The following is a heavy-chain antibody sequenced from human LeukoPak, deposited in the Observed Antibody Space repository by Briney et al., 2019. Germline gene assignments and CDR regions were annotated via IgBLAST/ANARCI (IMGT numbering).Heavy chain of an antibody. J-gene: IGHJ5*02. D-gene: IGHD2-2*01. CDR2: TYYRSTWYN. V-gene: IGHV6-1*01. Sequence: SQTLSLTCAISGDSVSSNSVTWNWIRQSPSRGLEWLDRTYYRSTWYNDHAVSVRGRITVNPDTSKNQFSLHLNSVTPEDTAVYYCARRLTQYDCFDPWGQGILVTVSS. CDR1: GDSVSSNSVT. CDR3: ARRLTQYDCFDP.